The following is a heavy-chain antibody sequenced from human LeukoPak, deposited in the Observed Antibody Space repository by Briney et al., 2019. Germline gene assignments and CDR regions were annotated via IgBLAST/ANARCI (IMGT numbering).Heavy chain of an antibody. J-gene: IGHJ4*02. V-gene: IGHV4-39*01. CDR2: MFYSGST. D-gene: IGHD5-18*01. Sequence: SETLSLTCTVSGGSMSDSSTYYWGWVRQPPGKGLEWIGGMFYSGSTHYNPSLKSRVTISVDTSKNQFSLKLSSVTAADTALYYCARSRGYSYAHDFWGRGTLVTVSS. CDR1: GGSMSDSSTYY. CDR3: ARSRGYSYAHDF.